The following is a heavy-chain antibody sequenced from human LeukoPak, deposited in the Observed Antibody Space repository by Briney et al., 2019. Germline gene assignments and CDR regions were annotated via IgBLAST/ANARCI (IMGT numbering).Heavy chain of an antibody. D-gene: IGHD3-22*01. CDR1: GFTFSSYA. V-gene: IGHV3-23*01. J-gene: IGHJ4*02. CDR3: AKDRLNYYDSSGHYYRRNGDY. Sequence: GGSLRLSCAASGFTFSSYAMSWVRQAPGKGLEWVSSITSSGGSTYYAGSVKGQFTISRDNSKNTVYLQMNSLRAEDTAVYYCAKDRLNYYDSSGHYYRRNGDYWGQGTLVTVSS. CDR2: ITSSGGST.